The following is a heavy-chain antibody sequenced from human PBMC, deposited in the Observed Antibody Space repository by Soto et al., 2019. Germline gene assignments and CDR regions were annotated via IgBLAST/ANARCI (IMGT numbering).Heavy chain of an antibody. Sequence: SETLSLTCTVSGGSISSYYWSWIRQPPGKGLEWIGYIYYSGSTNYNPSLKSRVTISVDTSKNQFSLKLSSVTAADTAGYFRARGPYSGGYLAFRGQGTLVTVSS. CDR2: IYYSGST. CDR3: ARGPYSGGYLAF. V-gene: IGHV4-59*01. D-gene: IGHD1-26*01. CDR1: GGSISSYY. J-gene: IGHJ4*02.